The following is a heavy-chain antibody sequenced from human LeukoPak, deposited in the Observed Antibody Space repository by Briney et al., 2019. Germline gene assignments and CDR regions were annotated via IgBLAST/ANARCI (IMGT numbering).Heavy chain of an antibody. J-gene: IGHJ6*02. V-gene: IGHV3-74*01. CDR1: GFTFSSYW. CDR3: ARGGDKNYYYYGMDV. Sequence: PGGSLRLPCAASGFTFSSYWMHWVRQAPGKGLVWVSRINSDGTSTSYADSVKGRFTISRDNAKNTLYLQMNSLRAEDTAVYFCARGGDKNYYYYGMDVWGQGTTVTVSS. D-gene: IGHD2/OR15-2a*01. CDR2: INSDGTST.